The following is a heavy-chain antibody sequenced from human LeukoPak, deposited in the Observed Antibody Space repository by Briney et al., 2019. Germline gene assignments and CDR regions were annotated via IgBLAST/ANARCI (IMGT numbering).Heavy chain of an antibody. V-gene: IGHV3-21*01. CDR3: VRPHSVVVTGTDGWFDS. D-gene: IGHD2-21*02. CDR1: GGSISSHY. CDR2: ISSSSSYI. Sequence: PSETLSVNCTVSGGSISSHYWSWIRQPPGKGLEWVSSISSSSSYIYYADSVKGRFTISRDNAKNSLYLQMNSLRAEDTAVYYCVRPHSVVVTGTDGWFDSWGQGTLVTVSS. J-gene: IGHJ5*01.